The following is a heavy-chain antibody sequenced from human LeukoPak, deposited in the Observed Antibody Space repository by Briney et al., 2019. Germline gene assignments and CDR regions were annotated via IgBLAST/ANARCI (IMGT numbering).Heavy chain of an antibody. CDR1: GFTVSSNY. V-gene: IGHV3-7*01. D-gene: IGHD3-3*01. J-gene: IGHJ4*02. Sequence: GGSLRLSCAASGFTVSSNYMNWVRQAPGKGLEWVATIKQDGSEKYYVDSVKGRFTISRDNAKNSLYLQMNSLRAEDTAVYYCARDRNTDFWSGYYTNYCDYWGQGTVVIVSS. CDR2: IKQDGSEK. CDR3: ARDRNTDFWSGYYTNYCDY.